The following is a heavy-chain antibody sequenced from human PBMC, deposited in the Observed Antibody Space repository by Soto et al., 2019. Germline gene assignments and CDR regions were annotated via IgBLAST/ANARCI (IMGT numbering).Heavy chain of an antibody. D-gene: IGHD6-6*01. J-gene: IGHJ4*02. CDR3: AKDTDSSSSPFDY. CDR2: ISGSGGST. CDR1: GFTFSSYA. V-gene: IGHV3-23*01. Sequence: HPGGSLRLSCAASGFTFSSYAMSWVRQAPGKGPEWVSAISGSGGSTYYADSVKGRFTISRDNSKNTLYLQMNSLRAEDTAVYYCAKDTDSSSSPFDYWGQGTLVTVSS.